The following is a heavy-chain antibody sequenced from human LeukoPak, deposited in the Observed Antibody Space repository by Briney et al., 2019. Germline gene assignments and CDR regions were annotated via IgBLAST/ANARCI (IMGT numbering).Heavy chain of an antibody. CDR1: GGSISSGSYY. J-gene: IGHJ4*02. CDR2: IYTSGST. V-gene: IGHV4-61*02. CDR3: ARRSGYSYGYYFDY. Sequence: SETLSLTCTVSGGSISSGSYYWSWIRQPAGKGLEWIGRIYTSGSTNYNPSLKSRVTISVDTSKNQFSLKLSSVTAADTAVYYCARRSGYSYGYYFDYWGQGTLVTVSS. D-gene: IGHD5-18*01.